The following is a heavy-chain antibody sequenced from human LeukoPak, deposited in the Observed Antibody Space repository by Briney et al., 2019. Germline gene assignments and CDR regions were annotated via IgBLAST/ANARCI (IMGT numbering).Heavy chain of an antibody. CDR2: ISWNSGSI. D-gene: IGHD2-21*02. Sequence: GGSLRLSCAASGFTFDDYAMHWVRQAPGKGLEWVSGISWNSGSIHYVDSVKGRFTISRDNAKNSLYLQMNSLRAEDTALCYCAKDIRPHIAYCGGDCYLDYWGQGTLVTVSS. J-gene: IGHJ4*02. CDR3: AKDIRPHIAYCGGDCYLDY. V-gene: IGHV3-9*01. CDR1: GFTFDDYA.